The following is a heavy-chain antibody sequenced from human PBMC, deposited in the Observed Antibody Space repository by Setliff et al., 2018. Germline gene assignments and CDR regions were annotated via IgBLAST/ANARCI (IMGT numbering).Heavy chain of an antibody. D-gene: IGHD3-10*01. J-gene: IGHJ5*02. V-gene: IGHV5-51*01. CDR1: GYSFSTCW. CDR2: IYPGDSIT. CDR3: ARHPYYYGSGTYLDNNNRWFDP. Sequence: PGESLKISCKGSGYSFSTCWIGWVRQMPGKGLEWTGIIYPGDSITRYSPSFQGQVTISVDKSINTAYLQWSSLRASDTAIYYCARHPYYYGSGTYLDNNNRWFDPWGQGTLVTVSS.